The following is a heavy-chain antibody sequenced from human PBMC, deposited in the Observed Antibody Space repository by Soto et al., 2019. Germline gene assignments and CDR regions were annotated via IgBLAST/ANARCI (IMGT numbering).Heavy chain of an antibody. CDR2: IIPILGIA. J-gene: IGHJ4*02. CDR3: ASDYCSGGSCYIDY. V-gene: IGHV1-69*02. CDR1: GGTFSSYT. Sequence: SVKVSCKASGGTFSSYTISWVRQAPGQGLEWMGRIIPILGIANYAQKFQGRVTITADKSTSTAYMELSSLGSEDTAVYYCASDYCSGGSCYIDYWGQGTLVTVSS. D-gene: IGHD2-15*01.